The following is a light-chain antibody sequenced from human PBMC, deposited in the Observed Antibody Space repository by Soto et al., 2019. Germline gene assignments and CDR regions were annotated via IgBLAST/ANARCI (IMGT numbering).Light chain of an antibody. Sequence: DIQMTQSPSSLSASVGDRVTITCRASQSISSYLNWYQQKPGKAPKLLIYAASSLQSGVPSRFSGSRSGTDFTLTISSLQPEDFATYFCQQSYSMPYTFGQGTRMEIK. CDR1: QSISSY. J-gene: IGKJ5*01. CDR3: QQSYSMPYT. CDR2: AAS. V-gene: IGKV1-39*01.